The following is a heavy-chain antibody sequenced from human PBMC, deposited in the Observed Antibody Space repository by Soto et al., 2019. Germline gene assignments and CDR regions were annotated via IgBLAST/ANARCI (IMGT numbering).Heavy chain of an antibody. D-gene: IGHD3-10*01. J-gene: IGHJ6*02. CDR1: GFTFTTYG. V-gene: IGHV1-18*01. Sequence: QVPLVQSGAEVKKPGASVKVSFKASGFTFTTYGFTWVRQAPGQGLEWMGWISAYNGNTNYAQKFQGRVTMTTDTSTSTVYLELRSLTSDDTAVYYCARGGRDGMDVWGQGTTVTLSS. CDR2: ISAYNGNT. CDR3: ARGGRDGMDV.